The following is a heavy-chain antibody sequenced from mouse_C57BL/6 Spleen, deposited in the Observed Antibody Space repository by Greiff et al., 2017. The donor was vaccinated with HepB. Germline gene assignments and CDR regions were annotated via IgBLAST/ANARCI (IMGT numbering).Heavy chain of an antibody. CDR2: ISSGSSTI. J-gene: IGHJ3*01. Sequence: DVQLVESGGGLVKPGGSLKLSCAASGFTFSDYGMHWVRQAPEKGLEWVAYISSGSSTIYYADTVKGRFTISRDNAKNTLFLQMTSLRSEDTAMYYCAIYYDYSCAYWGQGTLVTVSA. V-gene: IGHV5-17*01. D-gene: IGHD2-4*01. CDR1: GFTFSDYG. CDR3: AIYYDYSCAY.